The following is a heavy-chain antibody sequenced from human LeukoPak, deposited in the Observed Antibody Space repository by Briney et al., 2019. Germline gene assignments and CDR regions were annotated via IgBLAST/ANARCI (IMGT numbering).Heavy chain of an antibody. CDR1: EFTFRSYW. V-gene: IGHV3-7*03. CDR2: IKEDGSEK. D-gene: IGHD2-2*01. J-gene: IGHJ3*02. Sequence: GGSLRLSCVVSEFTFRSYWMIWVRQAPGKGLVWVANIKEDGSEKYYVDSVKGRFTISRDNAISRDNAKNSLFLQMNSLRAEDTAVYYCASLLSGGFDIWGQGTMVTVSS. CDR3: ASLLSGGFDI.